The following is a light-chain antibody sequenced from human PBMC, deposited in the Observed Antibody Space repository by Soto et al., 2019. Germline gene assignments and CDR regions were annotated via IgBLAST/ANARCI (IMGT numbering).Light chain of an antibody. V-gene: IGLV2-14*03. CDR2: DVT. J-gene: IGLJ2*01. CDR3: SSFASSIPLV. Sequence: QSALTQPASVSGSPGQSITISCTGTSSDVGGYNYVSWYQQHPGKAPKLLICDVTNRPSGVSNRFSGCKSGNTASLTISGLQTEDEADYYCSSFASSIPLVFGGGTKLTVL. CDR1: SSDVGGYNY.